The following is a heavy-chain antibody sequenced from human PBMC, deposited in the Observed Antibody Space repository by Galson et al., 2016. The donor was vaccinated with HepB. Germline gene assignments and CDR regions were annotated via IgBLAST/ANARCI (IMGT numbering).Heavy chain of an antibody. CDR1: GGFSSYA. J-gene: IGHJ4*02. D-gene: IGHD2-21*02. V-gene: IGHV1-69*13. Sequence: SVKVSCKASGGFSSYAFSWVRQAPGQGLEWMGGIIPIFGTANYAQKFQGSVMITADESTSTAYMELSSLRSEDTAVYYCARGGYCGGDCYSRPFDYWSQGTLVTVSS. CDR2: IIPIFGTA. CDR3: ARGGYCGGDCYSRPFDY.